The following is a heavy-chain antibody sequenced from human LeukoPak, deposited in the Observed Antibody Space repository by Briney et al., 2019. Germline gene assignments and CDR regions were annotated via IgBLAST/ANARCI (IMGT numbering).Heavy chain of an antibody. CDR1: GLTVSSYR. CDR2: ISSSSTYI. D-gene: IGHD1-7*01. J-gene: IGHJ4*02. V-gene: IGHV3-21*01. Sequence: GGSLSLSCAAYGLTVSSYRMQWVRQPQGKGLEWVATISSSSTYIYYADSVKGRFTISRDNAKNSLYLQMNSLRAEDTAVYYCAILGNWNSQYFDYWGQGTLVTVSS. CDR3: AILGNWNSQYFDY.